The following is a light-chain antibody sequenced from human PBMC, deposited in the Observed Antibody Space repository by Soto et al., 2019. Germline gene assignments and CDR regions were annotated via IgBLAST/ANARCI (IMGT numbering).Light chain of an antibody. CDR3: QSYDSSLSGSV. V-gene: IGLV1-40*01. CDR2: GNS. CDR1: SSNIGAGYD. J-gene: IGLJ3*02. Sequence: QSVLTQPPSVSGAPGQRVTISCTGSSSNIGAGYDVHWYQQLPGTAPKLLIYGNSHRPSGVPDRFSGSKSGTSASLAITGLQAEDEADYYCQSYDSSLSGSVFGGGTMLAVL.